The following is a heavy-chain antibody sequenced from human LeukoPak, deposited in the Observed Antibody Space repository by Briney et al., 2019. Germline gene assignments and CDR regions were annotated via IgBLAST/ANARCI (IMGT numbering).Heavy chain of an antibody. CDR2: IYYSGST. CDR1: GGSISSGDYY. J-gene: IGHJ4*02. Sequence: PSQTLSLTCTVSGGSISSGDYYWSWIRQPPGKGLEWIGYIYYSGSTYYNPSLKSRVTISVDTSKNQFSLKLSSVTAADTAVYYCARGTAAAGILLRSPIDYWGQGTLVTVSS. V-gene: IGHV4-30-4*01. CDR3: ARGTAAAGILLRSPIDY. D-gene: IGHD6-13*01.